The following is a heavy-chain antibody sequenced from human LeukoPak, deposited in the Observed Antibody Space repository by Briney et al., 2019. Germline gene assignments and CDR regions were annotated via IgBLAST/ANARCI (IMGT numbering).Heavy chain of an antibody. CDR2: INPNSGGT. CDR3: ARTYSSSWSGWFDP. D-gene: IGHD6-13*01. J-gene: IGHJ5*02. CDR1: GYTFTGYY. Sequence: SVKVSCKASGYTFTGYYMHWVRQAPGPGLEWMGWINPNSGGTNYAQKFQGRVTMTRDTSISTTYMELSRLRSDDTAVYYCARTYSSSWSGWFDPWGQGTLVTVSS. V-gene: IGHV1-2*02.